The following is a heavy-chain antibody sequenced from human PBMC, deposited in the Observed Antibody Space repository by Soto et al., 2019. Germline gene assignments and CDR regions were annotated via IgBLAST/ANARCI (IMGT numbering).Heavy chain of an antibody. CDR2: IKPDESEK. Sequence: GGSLRLSCTASGFTFSDSWMTWVRQAPGKGLEWVARIKPDESEKKYADSVKGRFSISRDNAKNSMYLQMDSLRGEDTAVYYCVRGGSNYASWGQGTLVTVSS. CDR1: GFTFSDSW. J-gene: IGHJ5*02. CDR3: VRGGSNYAS. V-gene: IGHV3-7*01. D-gene: IGHD4-4*01.